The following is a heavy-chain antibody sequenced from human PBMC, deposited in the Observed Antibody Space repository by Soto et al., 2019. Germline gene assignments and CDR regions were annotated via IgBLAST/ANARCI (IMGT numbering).Heavy chain of an antibody. Sequence: LRLSCAASGFTFSSYAMSWVRQAPGKGLEWVSAISGSGGSTYYADSVKGRFTISRDNSKNTLYLQMNSLRAEDTAVYYCAPRYCSSTSCYPYWGQGTLVTVSS. D-gene: IGHD2-2*01. CDR1: GFTFSSYA. CDR3: APRYCSSTSCYPY. CDR2: ISGSGGST. V-gene: IGHV3-23*01. J-gene: IGHJ4*02.